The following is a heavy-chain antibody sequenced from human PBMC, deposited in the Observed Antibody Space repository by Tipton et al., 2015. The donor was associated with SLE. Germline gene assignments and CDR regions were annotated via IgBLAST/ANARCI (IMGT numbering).Heavy chain of an antibody. V-gene: IGHV4-4*07. CDR1: GGSISSYY. CDR3: ARSAGYGSNWAHFDY. J-gene: IGHJ4*02. Sequence: TLSLTCTVSGGSISSYYWSWIRQPAGKGLEWIGRIYTSGSTSYNPSLKSRVTVSVDTSRKQFSLKLSSVTAADTAVYYCARSAGYGSNWAHFDYWGQGTLVTVSS. CDR2: IYTSGST. D-gene: IGHD6-13*01.